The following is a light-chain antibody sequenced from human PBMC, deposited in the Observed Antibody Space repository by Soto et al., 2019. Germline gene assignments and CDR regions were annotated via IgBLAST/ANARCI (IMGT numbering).Light chain of an antibody. CDR3: HAWDSSSF. CDR1: KLGDKY. V-gene: IGLV3-1*01. CDR2: QDS. J-gene: IGLJ2*01. Sequence: SYELTQPPSVSVSPGQTASITCSGDKLGDKYACWYQQKPGQSPVLVIYQDSKRPSGIPERFSGSNSGNTATLTISGTQAMDEADYCCHAWDSSSFFGGGTKLTVL.